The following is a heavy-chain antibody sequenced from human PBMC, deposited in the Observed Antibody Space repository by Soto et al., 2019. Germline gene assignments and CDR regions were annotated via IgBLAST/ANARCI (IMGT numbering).Heavy chain of an antibody. D-gene: IGHD3-22*01. CDR3: ATPLYYDSSGSEGGGMDV. Sequence: SETLSLTCTVSGGSISSSSYYWGWIRQPPGKGLEWIGSIYYSGSTYYNPSLKSRVTISVDTSKYQFSLKLSSVTAADTAVYYCATPLYYDSSGSEGGGMDVWGQGTTVTVSS. V-gene: IGHV4-39*01. J-gene: IGHJ6*02. CDR2: IYYSGST. CDR1: GGSISSSSYY.